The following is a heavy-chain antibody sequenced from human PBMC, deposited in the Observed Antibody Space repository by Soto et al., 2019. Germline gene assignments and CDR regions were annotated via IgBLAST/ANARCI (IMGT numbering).Heavy chain of an antibody. J-gene: IGHJ4*02. D-gene: IGHD6-13*01. CDR3: ARHPIPAAVDY. CDR2: IYYSGNT. CDR1: GGSISSSSYY. V-gene: IGHV4-39*01. Sequence: QLQLQESGPGLVKPSETLSLTCTVSGGSISSSSYYWGWIRQPPGKGLEWIGSIYYSGNTYYNPSLKSRVTISVDTSKNQFSLKLRSVTAADTAVYYCARHPIPAAVDYWGQGTLVTVSS.